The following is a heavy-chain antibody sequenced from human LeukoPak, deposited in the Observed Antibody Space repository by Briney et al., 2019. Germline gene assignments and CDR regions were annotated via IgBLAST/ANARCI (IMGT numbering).Heavy chain of an antibody. V-gene: IGHV1-2*02. CDR3: ARDSGSYFDSLDY. CDR1: GHTFTGYY. Sequence: ASVKVSCKASGHTFTGYYMHWVRQAPGQGGEWMGWINPNSGGTNYAQKFQGRVTMTRDTSISTPYMELSRLRSDDTAVYYCARDSGSYFDSLDYWGQGTLVTVSS. D-gene: IGHD1-26*01. CDR2: INPNSGGT. J-gene: IGHJ4*02.